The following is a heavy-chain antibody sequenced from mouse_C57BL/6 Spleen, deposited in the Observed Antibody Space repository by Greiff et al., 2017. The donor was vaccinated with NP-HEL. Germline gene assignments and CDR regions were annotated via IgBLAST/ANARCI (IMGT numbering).Heavy chain of an antibody. Sequence: EVQLQQSGPELVKPGASVKISCKASGYSFTGYYMNWVKQSPEKSLEWIGEINPSTGGTTYNQKFKAKATLTVDKSSSTAYMQLKSLTSEDSAVYYCARGPYYYGSSHYFDYWGQGTTLTVSS. V-gene: IGHV1-42*01. J-gene: IGHJ2*01. D-gene: IGHD1-1*01. CDR2: INPSTGGT. CDR3: ARGPYYYGSSHYFDY. CDR1: GYSFTGYY.